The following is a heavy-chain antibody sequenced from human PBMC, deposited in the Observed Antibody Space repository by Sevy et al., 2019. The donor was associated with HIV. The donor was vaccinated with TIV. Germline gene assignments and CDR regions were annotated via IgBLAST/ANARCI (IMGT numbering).Heavy chain of an antibody. CDR2: ISTSSGKK. J-gene: IGHJ4*02. Sequence: GGSLRLSCAVSGFAFSNNSMNWVRQAPGKGLERVSFISTSSGKKYYAESVKGRFTISRDNAKNSLFLQMNSLRVEDTAVYYCASVDLWNGYSDYWGQGTLVTVSS. CDR3: ASVDLWNGYSDY. CDR1: GFAFSNNS. D-gene: IGHD3-3*01. V-gene: IGHV3-48*01.